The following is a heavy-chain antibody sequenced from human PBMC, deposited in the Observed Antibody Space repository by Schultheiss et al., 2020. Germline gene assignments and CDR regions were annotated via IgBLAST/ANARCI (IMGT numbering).Heavy chain of an antibody. D-gene: IGHD3-3*01. CDR2: IYYSGST. J-gene: IGHJ4*02. CDR1: GGSISSGSYY. V-gene: IGHV4-61*01. CDR3: ARAKYYDFWSGYYN. Sequence: SETLSLTCTVSGGSISSGSYYWSWIRQPPGKGLEWIGYIYYSGSTNYNPSLKSRVTISVDTSKNQFSLKLSSVTAADTAVYYCARAKYYDFWSGYYNWGQGTLVTVSS.